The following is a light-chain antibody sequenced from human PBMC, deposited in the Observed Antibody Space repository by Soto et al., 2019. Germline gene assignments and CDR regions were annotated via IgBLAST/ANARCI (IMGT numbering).Light chain of an antibody. J-gene: IGKJ1*01. CDR3: QQSYSTPQT. CDR2: AAS. CDR1: QSISSH. V-gene: IGKV1-39*01. Sequence: DIQMTPSPSSLSASVGDRVTITCRASQSISSHLNWYQQKPGKAPKLLIYAASSLQSGVPSRFSGSGSGTDFTLTISSLQPEDFATYYCQQSYSTPQTFGQGTKVDIK.